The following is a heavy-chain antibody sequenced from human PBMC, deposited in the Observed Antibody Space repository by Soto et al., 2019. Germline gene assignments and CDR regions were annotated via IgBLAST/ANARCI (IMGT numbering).Heavy chain of an antibody. CDR1: GGSVSSESYY. J-gene: IGHJ4*02. D-gene: IGHD2-15*01. CDR3: ARAFCSGGCCYYFDY. V-gene: IGHV4-61*01. CDR2: IYYTGGT. Sequence: SETLSLTCTVSGGSVSSESYYWTWIRQPPGKGLEYIGYIYYTGGTNYNPPLNSRVTISLHTSKNQFSLKLSSVTAADTAVYYCARAFCSGGCCYYFDYWGRGTLVTVSS.